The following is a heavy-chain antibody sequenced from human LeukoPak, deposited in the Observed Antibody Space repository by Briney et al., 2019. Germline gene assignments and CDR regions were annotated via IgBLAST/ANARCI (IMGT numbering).Heavy chain of an antibody. CDR1: GYTFTSAA. J-gene: IGHJ4*02. CDR3: VRDNFFDY. V-gene: IGHV1-18*01. CDR2: INPSNGDT. Sequence: ASVKVSCKPSGYTFTSAAINWVRQAPGQGLEWMGWINPSNGDTHYAQRLQGRVSMTTDISTTTVYMDLRSLRADDTAVYYCVRDNFFDYWGQGTLVTVSS.